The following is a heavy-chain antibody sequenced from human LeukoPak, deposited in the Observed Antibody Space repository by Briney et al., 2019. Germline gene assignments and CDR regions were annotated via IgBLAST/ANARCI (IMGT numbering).Heavy chain of an antibody. Sequence: SETLSLTCAVYGGSFSGYYWSWIRQPPGKGLEWIGEINHSGSTNYNPSLKSRVTISVDTSKNQFSLKLSSVTAADTAVYYRARAGSIAAARVDYWGQGTLVTVSS. CDR3: ARAGSIAAARVDY. J-gene: IGHJ4*02. CDR1: GGSFSGYY. V-gene: IGHV4-34*01. CDR2: INHSGST. D-gene: IGHD6-25*01.